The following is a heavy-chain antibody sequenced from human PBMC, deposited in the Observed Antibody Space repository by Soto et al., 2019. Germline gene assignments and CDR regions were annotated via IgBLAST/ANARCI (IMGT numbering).Heavy chain of an antibody. V-gene: IGHV4-59*08. CDR1: GGSISSYY. D-gene: IGHD3-3*01. J-gene: IGHJ4*02. Sequence: QVQLQESGPGLVKPSETLSLTCTVSGGSISSYYWSWIRQPPGKGLEWIGYIYYSGSTYYNPSLKSRVTISVDTSKNQFSLKLSSVTAADTAVYYCARGSFWSGHFDYWGQGTLVTVSS. CDR3: ARGSFWSGHFDY. CDR2: IYYSGST.